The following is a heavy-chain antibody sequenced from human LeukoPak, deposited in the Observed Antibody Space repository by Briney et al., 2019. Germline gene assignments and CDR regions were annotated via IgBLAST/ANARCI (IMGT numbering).Heavy chain of an antibody. J-gene: IGHJ4*02. CDR3: ARDPVDY. V-gene: IGHV3-21*01. CDR1: GFTFSSYG. Sequence: GGSLRLSCAASGFTFSSYGMHWVRQAPGKGLEWVSSISSSSSYICYADSVKGRFTISRDNAKNSLYLQMNSLRDEDTAVYYCARDPVDYWGQGTLVTVSS. CDR2: ISSSSSYI.